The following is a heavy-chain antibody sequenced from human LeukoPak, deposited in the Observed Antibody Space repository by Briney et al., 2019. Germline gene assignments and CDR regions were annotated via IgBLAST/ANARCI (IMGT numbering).Heavy chain of an antibody. CDR2: IYYGGST. D-gene: IGHD6-6*01. Sequence: SETLSLTCTVSGGSISSSSYYWGWIRQPPGTGLEWIGSIYYGGSTYYNPSLKSRVTISVDTSKNQFSLKLSSVTAADTAVYYCARQDSSSYDFDYWGQGTLVTVSS. J-gene: IGHJ4*02. CDR1: GGSISSSSYY. CDR3: ARQDSSSYDFDY. V-gene: IGHV4-39*01.